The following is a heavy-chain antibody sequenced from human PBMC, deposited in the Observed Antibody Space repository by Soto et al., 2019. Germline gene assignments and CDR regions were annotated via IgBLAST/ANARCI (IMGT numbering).Heavy chain of an antibody. Sequence: QVQLVQSGAEVKKPGASVKVSCKASGYTFTRNAIHWVRQAPGQRLEWIGKIDAGNGNTKYSQKFQGRVTITRDTSASAAYMELSTLGSEDTSIYYCARSETDYSTFDYWGQGTVVTFSS. D-gene: IGHD3-9*01. CDR1: GYTFTRNA. CDR2: IDAGNGNT. J-gene: IGHJ4*02. CDR3: ARSETDYSTFDY. V-gene: IGHV1-3*01.